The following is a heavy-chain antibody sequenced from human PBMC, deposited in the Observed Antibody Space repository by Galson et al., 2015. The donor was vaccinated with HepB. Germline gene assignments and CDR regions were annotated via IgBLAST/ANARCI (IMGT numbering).Heavy chain of an antibody. J-gene: IGHJ4*02. CDR2: IKSKTDGGTT. D-gene: IGHD6-19*01. V-gene: IGHV3-15*07. CDR1: GFTFSNAW. Sequence: SLRLSCAASGFTFSNAWMNWVRQAPGKGLEWVGRIKSKTDGGTTDYAAPVKGRFTISRDDSKNTLYLQMNSLKTEDTAVYYCTTRGYSSGWYRRFDYWGQGTLVTVSS. CDR3: TTRGYSSGWYRRFDY.